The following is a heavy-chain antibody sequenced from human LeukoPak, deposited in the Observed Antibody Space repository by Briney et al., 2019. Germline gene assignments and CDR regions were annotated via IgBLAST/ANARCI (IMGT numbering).Heavy chain of an antibody. CDR3: ARDEYSSSPWGEDFDY. CDR2: ISSSGSTI. V-gene: IGHV3-48*03. Sequence: PGGSLRLSCAASGLTFSSYEMNWVRQAPGKGLEWVSYISSSGSTIYYADSVKGRFTISRDNAKNSLYLQMNSLRAEDTAVYYCARDEYSSSPWGEDFDYWGQGTLVTVSS. D-gene: IGHD6-6*01. CDR1: GLTFSSYE. J-gene: IGHJ4*02.